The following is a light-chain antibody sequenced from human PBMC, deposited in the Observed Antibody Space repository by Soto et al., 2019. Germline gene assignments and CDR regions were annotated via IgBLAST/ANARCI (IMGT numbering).Light chain of an antibody. CDR1: SSDVGGYNY. CDR3: SSYTITSTLV. J-gene: IGLJ2*01. V-gene: IGLV2-14*01. CDR2: DVS. Sequence: QSVLTQPASVSGSPGQSITISCTGTSSDVGGYNYVSWYQQHPGKAPKLMIYDVSNRPSGVSDRFSGSKSGNTASLTISWLQAEDETDYYCSSYTITSTLVFGGGTKLTVL.